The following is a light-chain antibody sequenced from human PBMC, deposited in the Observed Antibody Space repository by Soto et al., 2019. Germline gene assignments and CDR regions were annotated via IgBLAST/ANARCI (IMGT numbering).Light chain of an antibody. CDR1: QGISTY. CDR2: AAS. Sequence: DIQMPQSPSSLSASVGDRVTITCRASQGISTYLNWYLQKPGKAPKLLIYAASSLQSGVPSRFSGSGSGTDFTLTISSLQPEDFATYYCQQSYSTPLTFGGGTKVDI. CDR3: QQSYSTPLT. V-gene: IGKV1-39*01. J-gene: IGKJ4*01.